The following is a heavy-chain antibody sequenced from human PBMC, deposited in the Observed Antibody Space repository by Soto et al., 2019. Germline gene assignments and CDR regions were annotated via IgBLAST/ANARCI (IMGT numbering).Heavy chain of an antibody. CDR3: ARTLFGITMVRGVIAPYYYYYGMDV. D-gene: IGHD3-10*01. J-gene: IGHJ6*02. CDR2: IDWDDDK. CDR1: GFSLSTSGMC. V-gene: IGHV2-70*11. Sequence: SGPTLVNPTQTLTLTCTFSGFSLSTSGMCVSWIRQPPGKALEWLARIDWDDDKYYSTSLKTRLTISKDTSKNQVVLTMTNMDPVDTATYYCARTLFGITMVRGVIAPYYYYYGMDVWGQGTTVTVSS.